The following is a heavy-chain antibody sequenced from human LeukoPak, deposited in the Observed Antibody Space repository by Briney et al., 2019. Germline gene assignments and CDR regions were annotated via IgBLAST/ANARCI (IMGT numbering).Heavy chain of an antibody. D-gene: IGHD1-14*01. CDR2: IVSGGDTT. CDR1: GFAFSAYA. CDR3: AKVSGGGLYYDGMDV. V-gene: IGHV3-23*01. J-gene: IGHJ6*02. Sequence: PGGSLRLSCAASGFAFSAYAMTWVRQAPGKGLEWVSSIVSGGDTTYYAESMKGRFTISRDSSKNTLYLQMNSLRAEDTAVYYCAKVSGGGLYYDGMDVWGQGSTVTVSS.